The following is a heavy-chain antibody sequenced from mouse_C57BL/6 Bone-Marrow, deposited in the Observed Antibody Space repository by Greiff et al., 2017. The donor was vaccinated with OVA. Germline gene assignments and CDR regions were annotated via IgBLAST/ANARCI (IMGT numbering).Heavy chain of an antibody. Sequence: QVQLQQPGAELVKPGASVKLSCKASGYTFTSYWMHWVKQRPGQGLAWIGMIHPNSGSTNYNEKFKSKATLTVDKSSSTAYMQLSSLTSEDAAVYYCALYYGYSWFAYWGQGTLVTVSA. CDR1: GYTFTSYW. V-gene: IGHV1-64*01. J-gene: IGHJ3*01. CDR2: IHPNSGST. D-gene: IGHD2-2*01. CDR3: ALYYGYSWFAY.